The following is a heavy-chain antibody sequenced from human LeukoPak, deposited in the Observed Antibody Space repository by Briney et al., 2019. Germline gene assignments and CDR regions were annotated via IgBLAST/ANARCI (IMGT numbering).Heavy chain of an antibody. D-gene: IGHD3-16*01. CDR3: ARGDPAFSFDY. Sequence: SETLSLTCTVSGGSISSGGYYWSWIRQHPEKGLEWIGYIYYSGSTYFNPSLKSRVTISVDTSKNQFSLKLSSVTAADTAVYYCARGDPAFSFDYWGQEPWSPSPQ. CDR1: GGSISSGGYY. V-gene: IGHV4-31*03. J-gene: IGHJ4*01. CDR2: IYYSGST.